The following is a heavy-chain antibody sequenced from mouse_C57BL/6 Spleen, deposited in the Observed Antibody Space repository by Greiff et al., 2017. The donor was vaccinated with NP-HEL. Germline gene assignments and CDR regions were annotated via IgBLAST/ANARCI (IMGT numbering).Heavy chain of an antibody. Sequence: QVQLQQSGAELVKPGASVKLSCKASGYTFTEYTIHWVKQRSGQGLEWIGWFYPGSGSIKYNEKFKDKATLTADKSSSTVYMELSRLTSEDTAVYFWARHEGDYYGRRLRSCWYFDVWGTGTTVTVSS. CDR1: GYTFTEYT. CDR2: FYPGSGSI. J-gene: IGHJ1*03. CDR3: ARHEGDYYGRRLRSCWYFDV. V-gene: IGHV1-62-2*01. D-gene: IGHD1-1*01.